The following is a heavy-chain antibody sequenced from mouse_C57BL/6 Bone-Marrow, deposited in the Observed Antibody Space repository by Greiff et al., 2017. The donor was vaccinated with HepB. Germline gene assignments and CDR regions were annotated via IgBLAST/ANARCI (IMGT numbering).Heavy chain of an antibody. Sequence: DVQLQESGPGMVKPSQSLSLTCTVTGYSITSGYDWHWIRHFPGNKLEWMGYISYSGSTNYNPSLKSRISITHDTSKNHFFLKLNSVTTEDTATYYCARGYYGSSHWYFDVWGTGTTVTVSS. CDR1: GYSITSGYD. J-gene: IGHJ1*03. CDR3: ARGYYGSSHWYFDV. CDR2: ISYSGST. D-gene: IGHD1-1*01. V-gene: IGHV3-1*01.